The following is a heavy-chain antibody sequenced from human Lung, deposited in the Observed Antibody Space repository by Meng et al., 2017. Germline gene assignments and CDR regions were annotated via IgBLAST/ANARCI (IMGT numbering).Heavy chain of an antibody. CDR3: ARGTPGRSYANY. J-gene: IGHJ4*02. CDR2: LGANDGDT. Sequence: QVHPVQSGPEVKRPGASVKVSCKASDYTFTGYGVSWVRQAPGQGREWMAWLGANDGDTRFGPKFQGRVTVTADRPTATAYMELRSLRFDDTAVYYCARGTPGRSYANYWGPGTLVTVSS. V-gene: IGHV1-18*01. CDR1: DYTFTGYG. D-gene: IGHD1-26*01.